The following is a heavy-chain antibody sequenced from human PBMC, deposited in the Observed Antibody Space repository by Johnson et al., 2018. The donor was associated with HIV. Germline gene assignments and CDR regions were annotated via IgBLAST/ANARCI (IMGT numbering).Heavy chain of an antibody. Sequence: QVQLVESGGGVVQPGRSLRLSCAASGFTLSHYGMHWVRQATGKGLEWVALISYDGSNEYYADSVKGRFTISSDNSKNTPYLQMSSLRAEDKAVYYCAKDREAWYISRWSPTDAFDIWGQGTMVTVSS. CDR3: AKDREAWYISRWSPTDAFDI. J-gene: IGHJ3*02. V-gene: IGHV3-30*18. D-gene: IGHD6-13*01. CDR1: GFTLSHYG. CDR2: ISYDGSNE.